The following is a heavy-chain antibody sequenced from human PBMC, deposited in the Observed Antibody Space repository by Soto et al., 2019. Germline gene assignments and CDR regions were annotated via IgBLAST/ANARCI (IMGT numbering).Heavy chain of an antibody. V-gene: IGHV3-23*01. CDR2: ITPGGDWA. CDR1: GFTFSTYA. J-gene: IGHJ4*02. Sequence: EVQLLESGGGLVQPGGSLRLSCAVSGFTFSTYAMSWVRQAPGKGLEWLSAITPGGDWAWYADSVTGRSTISRDNSKTTMYLLMDSLGAEHTALYYCAKRSASARPYYFDFWGQGTLVTVSS. CDR3: AKRSASARPYYFDF. D-gene: IGHD6-6*01.